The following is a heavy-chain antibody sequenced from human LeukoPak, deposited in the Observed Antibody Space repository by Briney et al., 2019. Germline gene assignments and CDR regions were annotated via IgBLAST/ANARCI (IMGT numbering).Heavy chain of an antibody. Sequence: PGGSLRLSCAASGFTFSDYYMSWIRQAPGKGLEWVSYISRSGSTIYYADSVKGRFTISRDNAKNSLYLQMNSLRAEDTAVYYCASELVSSSSALSFDYWGQGTLVTVSS. D-gene: IGHD6-6*01. CDR3: ASELVSSSSALSFDY. CDR2: ISRSGSTI. J-gene: IGHJ4*02. CDR1: GFTFSDYY. V-gene: IGHV3-11*01.